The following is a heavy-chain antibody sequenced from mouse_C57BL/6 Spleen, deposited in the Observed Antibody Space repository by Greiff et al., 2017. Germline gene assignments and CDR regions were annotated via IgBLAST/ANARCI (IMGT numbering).Heavy chain of an antibody. Sequence: QVQLQQSGPELVKPGASVKISCKASGYAFSSSCMNWVKQRPGKGLEWIGRIYPGDGDTNYNGKFKGKATLTADKSSSTAYMQLSSLTSEDSAVYFCARSDGNYEGYFDVWGTGTTVTVSS. CDR3: ARSDGNYEGYFDV. D-gene: IGHD2-1*01. CDR1: GYAFSSSC. CDR2: IYPGDGDT. J-gene: IGHJ1*03. V-gene: IGHV1-82*01.